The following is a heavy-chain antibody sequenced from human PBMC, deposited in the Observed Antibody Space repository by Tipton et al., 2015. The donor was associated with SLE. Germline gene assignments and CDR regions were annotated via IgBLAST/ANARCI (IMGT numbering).Heavy chain of an antibody. CDR3: ARGLYIGNERLWSNWFDP. Sequence: TLSLTCNVYGGSINTYYWSWIRQPPGKGLEWIGNIHNSGDANYNPSLKSRVTISVDSSKSLFSLKMSSATAADTAVYYCARGLYIGNERLWSNWFDPRGQGTLVTVSS. V-gene: IGHV4-59*01. J-gene: IGHJ5*02. D-gene: IGHD3-3*01. CDR2: IHNSGDA. CDR1: GGSINTYY.